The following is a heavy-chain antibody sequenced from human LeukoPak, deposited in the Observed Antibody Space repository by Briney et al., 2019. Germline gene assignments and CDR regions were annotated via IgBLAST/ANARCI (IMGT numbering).Heavy chain of an antibody. Sequence: PGGSLRLSCAASGFTFSSYAMSWVRQAPGKGLEWVSSISASSGTTDYADSVKGRFSISRDNSKNTLSLQMNSLRAEDTAVYYCAKPKYYYEGWFDPWGQGTLVTVSS. CDR1: GFTFSSYA. CDR3: AKPKYYYEGWFDP. CDR2: ISASSGTT. D-gene: IGHD3-22*01. J-gene: IGHJ5*02. V-gene: IGHV3-23*01.